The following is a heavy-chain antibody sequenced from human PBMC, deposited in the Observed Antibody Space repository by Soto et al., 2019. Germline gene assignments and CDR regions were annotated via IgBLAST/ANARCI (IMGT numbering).Heavy chain of an antibody. CDR1: GGTFSSYA. CDR2: IIPIFCTA. D-gene: IGHD2-8*01. J-gene: IGHJ6*02. Sequence: QVQLVQSGAEVKKPGSSVKVSCKASGGTFSSYAISWVRQAPGQGLEWMGGIIPIFCTANYAQKFQGRVTITADESTSTAYMELSSLRSEDTAVYYCARGYCTNGVCPSGYYYYGMDVWGQGTTVTVSS. CDR3: ARGYCTNGVCPSGYYYYGMDV. V-gene: IGHV1-69*01.